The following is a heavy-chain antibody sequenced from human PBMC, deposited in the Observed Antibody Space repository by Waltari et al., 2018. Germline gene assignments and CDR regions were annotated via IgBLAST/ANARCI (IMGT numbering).Heavy chain of an antibody. J-gene: IGHJ6*02. CDR1: GFTFSSYW. Sequence: EEQLVESGGGLVQHGASLRLSCAVSGFTFSSYWLNWLRQAPGQGPLWVSRISSDASDTTYADSVKGRFTISRDNAKNTLYLQMNRLRAEDTAVYFCARVSRRTYRSPVPGRHYYYGMDVWGQGTTVTVSS. CDR2: ISSDASDT. D-gene: IGHD1-1*01. V-gene: IGHV3-74*03. CDR3: ARVSRRTYRSPVPGRHYYYGMDV.